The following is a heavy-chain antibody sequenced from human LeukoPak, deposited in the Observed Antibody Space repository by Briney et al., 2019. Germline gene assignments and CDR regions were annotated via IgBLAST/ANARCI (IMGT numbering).Heavy chain of an antibody. J-gene: IGHJ5*02. V-gene: IGHV3-7*01. D-gene: IGHD5-18*01. CDR3: ARGYSYGGNWFDH. CDR1: GFRFNTYW. CDR2: IKQDGNEK. Sequence: GGSLRLSRAASGFRFNTYWMSWVRQAPGKGLEWVANIKQDGNEKYYADSVKGRFTISRDNGKNSLDLQMNSLRADDTAVYYCARGYSYGGNWFDHWGQGSLVTVSS.